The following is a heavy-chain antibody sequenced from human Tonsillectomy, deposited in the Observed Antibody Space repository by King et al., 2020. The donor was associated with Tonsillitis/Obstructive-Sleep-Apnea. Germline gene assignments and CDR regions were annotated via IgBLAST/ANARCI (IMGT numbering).Heavy chain of an antibody. Sequence: QLVQSGAEVKKPGSSVKVSCKASGGTFSSYAISWVRQAPGQGLEWMGGIIPILGTANYAQKVQGRVTITADESTRTAYMARSSLRSEDTAVYYCARAGGYCSSTSCPGYYYYYMDVWGKGTTVTVSS. CDR3: ARAGGYCSSTSCPGYYYYYMDV. CDR1: GGTFSSYA. CDR2: IIPILGTA. D-gene: IGHD2-2*01. V-gene: IGHV1-69*01. J-gene: IGHJ6*03.